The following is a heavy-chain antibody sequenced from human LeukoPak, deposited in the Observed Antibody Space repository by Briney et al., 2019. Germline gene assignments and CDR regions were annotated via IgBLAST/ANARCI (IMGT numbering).Heavy chain of an antibody. CDR3: ARDAQRGFDYSNSLRY. Sequence: GRSLRLSCAASGFIFSHYDMHWVRQAPGKGLEWVAVIWSDGSNRFYAGSVNGRFTIFRDNAQNTVFLQMNSLRAEDTAMYYCARDAQRGFDYSNSLRYWGHGTLVTVSS. V-gene: IGHV3-33*01. D-gene: IGHD4-11*01. J-gene: IGHJ4*01. CDR2: IWSDGSNR. CDR1: GFIFSHYD.